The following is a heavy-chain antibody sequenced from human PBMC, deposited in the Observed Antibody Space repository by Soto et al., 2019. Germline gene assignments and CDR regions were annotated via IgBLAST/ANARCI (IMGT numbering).Heavy chain of an antibody. V-gene: IGHV1-46*01. D-gene: IGHD2-21*02. CDR2: INPSGGGA. Sequence: QVQLVQSGAGVKKPGASVTVSCKASGDTFTTYYLHWVRQAPGQGLEWLGMINPSGGGATYAQKALGRLTMTRDTSTNTVDMELSSLISADTAVYYCVRGGSVVVVTAPFDYWGQGTLVTVSS. J-gene: IGHJ4*02. CDR1: GDTFTTYY. CDR3: VRGGSVVVVTAPFDY.